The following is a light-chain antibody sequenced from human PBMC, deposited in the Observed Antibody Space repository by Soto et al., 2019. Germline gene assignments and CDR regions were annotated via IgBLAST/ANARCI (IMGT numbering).Light chain of an antibody. J-gene: IGLJ2*01. CDR2: EAT. V-gene: IGLV2-23*02. CDR3: GSFASGATFV. CDR1: NNDVGGYDL. Sequence: QSVLTQPASVSGSPGQSITISCTGTNNDVGGYDLLSWYQHHPGKAPKLIIYEATKRPSGVSDRFSGSKSGNTASLTISALPAEDDADYSRGSFASGATFVFGGGTKLTVL.